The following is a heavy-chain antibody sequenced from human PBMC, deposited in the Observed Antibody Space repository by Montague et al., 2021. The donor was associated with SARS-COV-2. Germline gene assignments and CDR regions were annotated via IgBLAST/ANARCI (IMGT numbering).Heavy chain of an antibody. J-gene: IGHJ4*01. D-gene: IGHD1-26*01. CDR3: AREGYRSGSFYIDY. V-gene: IGHV3-30*09. CDR2: ISHDESNH. CDR1: RLPFNGYA. Sequence: SQRLSCAASRLPFNGYAMHWVRRAPGKGLEWLTFISHDESNHRYADSVKGRFAISRDNSKNTLYLQMDSLRPEDTAVYYCAREGYRSGSFYIDYWGQGTLVTVSS.